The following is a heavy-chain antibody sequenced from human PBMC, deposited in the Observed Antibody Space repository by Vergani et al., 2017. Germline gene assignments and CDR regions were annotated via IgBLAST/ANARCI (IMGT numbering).Heavy chain of an antibody. Sequence: EVQLLESGGGLVQPGGSLRLSCAASGFTFSSYAMSWVRQAPGKGLEWVSAISGSGGSTYYADSVKGRFTISRDNSKNALYLQMNSLRAEDTAVYYCAKDRKKTTASGGMDVWGQGTTVTVSS. J-gene: IGHJ6*02. V-gene: IGHV3-23*01. CDR1: GFTFSSYA. CDR3: AKDRKKTTASGGMDV. D-gene: IGHD4-17*01. CDR2: ISGSGGST.